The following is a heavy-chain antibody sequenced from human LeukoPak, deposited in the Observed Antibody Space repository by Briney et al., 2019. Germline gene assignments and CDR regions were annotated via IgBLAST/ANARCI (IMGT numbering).Heavy chain of an antibody. Sequence: GGSLRLSCAASGFTFSSYGMHWVRQAPGKGLEWVAFIRYDGSNKYYADSVKGRFTISRDNSKNTLYLQMNSLRAEDTAVYYCAKDLYSGRDYFDYWGQGTLVTVSS. D-gene: IGHD1-26*01. CDR1: GFTFSSYG. J-gene: IGHJ4*02. CDR3: AKDLYSGRDYFDY. CDR2: IRYDGSNK. V-gene: IGHV3-30*02.